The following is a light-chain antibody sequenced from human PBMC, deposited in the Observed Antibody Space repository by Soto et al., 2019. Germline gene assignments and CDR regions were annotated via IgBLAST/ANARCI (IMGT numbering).Light chain of an antibody. CDR2: EVT. J-gene: IGLJ1*01. Sequence: QSALTQPASVSGSPGQSIAISCTGTRSDVGAYNYVSWYQQHPGKAPKLMISEVTNPPSGVSDRFSCSKSGNTASLTISGLQAEDEAAYYCISFTSRFTFVFGTGTKLTVL. CDR3: ISFTSRFTFV. V-gene: IGLV2-14*01. CDR1: RSDVGAYNY.